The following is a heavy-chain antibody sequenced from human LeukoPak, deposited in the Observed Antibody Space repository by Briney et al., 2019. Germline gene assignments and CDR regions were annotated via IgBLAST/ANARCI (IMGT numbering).Heavy chain of an antibody. V-gene: IGHV3-48*04. Sequence: GGSLRLSCAASGLTFSSYSMNWVRQAPGKGLEWASYISSSSSTIYYADSVKGRFTISRDNAKNSLYLQMNSLRAEDTAVYYCARDRGHFDYWGQGTLVTVSS. J-gene: IGHJ4*02. CDR3: ARDRGHFDY. D-gene: IGHD3-10*01. CDR1: GLTFSSYS. CDR2: ISSSSSTI.